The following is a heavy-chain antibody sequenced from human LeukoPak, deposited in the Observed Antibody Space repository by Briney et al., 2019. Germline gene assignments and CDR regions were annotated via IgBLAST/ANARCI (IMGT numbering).Heavy chain of an antibody. D-gene: IGHD6-13*01. Sequence: ASVKVSCKASGYTFTGYYMHWVRQAPGQGLEWMGWISPNSGGTNYAQKFQGRVTMTRDTSISTAYMELSRLRSDDTAVYYCARVARTVYSSSWYLAYWGQGTLVTVSS. CDR2: ISPNSGGT. CDR3: ARVARTVYSSSWYLAY. CDR1: GYTFTGYY. V-gene: IGHV1-2*02. J-gene: IGHJ4*02.